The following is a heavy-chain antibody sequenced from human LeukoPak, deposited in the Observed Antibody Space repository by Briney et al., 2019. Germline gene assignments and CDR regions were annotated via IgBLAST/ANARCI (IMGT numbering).Heavy chain of an antibody. CDR1: GYTFTSYY. J-gene: IGHJ4*02. CDR3: ARDLEEDYGDYVIDY. Sequence: VASVKVSCKASGYTFTSYYMHWVRQAPGQGLEWMGIINPSGGSTSYAQKFQGRVTMTRDTSTSTVYMELSSLRSEDTAVYYCARDLEEDYGDYVIDYWGQGTLVTVSS. CDR2: INPSGGST. V-gene: IGHV1-46*01. D-gene: IGHD4-17*01.